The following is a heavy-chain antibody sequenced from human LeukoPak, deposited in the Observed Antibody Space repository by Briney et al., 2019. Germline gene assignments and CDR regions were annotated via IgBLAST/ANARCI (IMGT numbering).Heavy chain of an antibody. J-gene: IGHJ3*02. V-gene: IGHV4-61*02. CDR2: ISSSGST. D-gene: IGHD3-22*01. Sequence: SQTLSLTCTVSGDSISSGDYYWSWIRQPAGNGLEWIGRISSSGSTNYNPSLKSRVTISVDTSKNQFSLKLSSVTAADTAVYVCARGPYSYDSSGAFAIWGQGTMVTVSS. CDR1: GDSISSGDYY. CDR3: ARGPYSYDSSGAFAI.